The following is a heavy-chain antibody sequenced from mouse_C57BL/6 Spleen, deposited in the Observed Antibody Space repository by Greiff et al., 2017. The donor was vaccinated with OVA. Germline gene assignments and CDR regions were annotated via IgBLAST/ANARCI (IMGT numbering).Heavy chain of an antibody. Sequence: VQLQQSDAELVKPGASVKISCKVSGYTFTDHTIHWMKQRPEPGLEWIGYIYPRDGSTKYNEKFKGKATLTADKSSSTAYMQLNSLTSEDSAVYFCARGIYGYDEGFAYWGQGTLVTVSA. CDR1: GYTFTDHT. D-gene: IGHD2-2*01. V-gene: IGHV1-78*01. J-gene: IGHJ3*01. CDR3: ARGIYGYDEGFAY. CDR2: IYPRDGST.